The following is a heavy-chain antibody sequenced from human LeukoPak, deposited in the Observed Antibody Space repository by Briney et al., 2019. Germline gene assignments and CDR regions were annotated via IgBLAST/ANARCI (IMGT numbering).Heavy chain of an antibody. D-gene: IGHD3-10*01. CDR2: INHSGST. V-gene: IGHV4-34*01. Sequence: SETLSLTCAVYGGSFSSYYWSWIRQPPGKGLEWIGEINHSGSTNYNPSLKSRVTISVDTSKNQFSLKLSSVTAADTAVYYCARIRGESSGGFDYWGQGTLVTVSS. J-gene: IGHJ4*02. CDR1: GGSFSSYY. CDR3: ARIRGESSGGFDY.